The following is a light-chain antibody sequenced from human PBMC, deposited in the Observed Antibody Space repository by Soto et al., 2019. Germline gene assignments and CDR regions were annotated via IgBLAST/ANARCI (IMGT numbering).Light chain of an antibody. CDR2: DAS. CDR3: QQYDNAEIT. Sequence: DIQMTQSPSSLSASVGDRVTITCQASQDISNYLNWYQQKPGKAPKLLIYDASKLETGVPSRFSGRGSGTDFTFTISSLQPEDIATYYCQQYDNAEITFGPGTKVDIK. J-gene: IGKJ3*01. V-gene: IGKV1-33*01. CDR1: QDISNY.